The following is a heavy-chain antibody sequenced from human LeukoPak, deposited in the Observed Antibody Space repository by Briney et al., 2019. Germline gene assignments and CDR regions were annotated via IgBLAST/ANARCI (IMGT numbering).Heavy chain of an antibody. CDR1: GGSVSSGSYY. CDR2: IYHSGST. D-gene: IGHD4-17*01. Sequence: PSETLSLTCTVSGGSVSSGSYYWSWIRQPPGKGLEWIGYIYHSGSTYYNPSLKSRVTISVDRSKNQFSLKLSSVTAADTAVYYCARAGDYDGDYFDYWGQGTLVTVSS. CDR3: ARAGDYDGDYFDY. J-gene: IGHJ4*02. V-gene: IGHV4-30-2*01.